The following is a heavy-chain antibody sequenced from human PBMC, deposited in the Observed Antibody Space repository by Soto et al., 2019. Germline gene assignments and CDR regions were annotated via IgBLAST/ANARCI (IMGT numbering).Heavy chain of an antibody. CDR3: ARGARTIFGVVTPDY. Sequence: QVQLVQSGAEVKKPGASVKVSCKASGYTFTSYGISWVRQAPGQGLEWMGWISAYNGNTNYAQKLQGRVTMTTDTSISTAYMELSRLRSDDTAVYYCARGARTIFGVVTPDYWGQGTLVTVSS. D-gene: IGHD3-3*01. J-gene: IGHJ4*02. V-gene: IGHV1-18*01. CDR1: GYTFTSYG. CDR2: ISAYNGNT.